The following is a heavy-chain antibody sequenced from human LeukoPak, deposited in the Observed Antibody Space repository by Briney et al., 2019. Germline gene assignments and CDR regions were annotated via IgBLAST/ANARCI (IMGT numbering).Heavy chain of an antibody. V-gene: IGHV3-43D*03. D-gene: IGHD3-10*01. J-gene: IGHJ3*02. CDR3: GKAYYSGSGSWGAFDI. Sequence: GRALRLSCAASGFTVDDHVMHWVRQIPGKGLEWVSVISWDGDTTYYEDSVKGRFTISRDNSKNFLYLQMNSLRPEDTALYYCGKAYYSGSGSWGAFDIWGQGTMVTVSS. CDR2: ISWDGDTT. CDR1: GFTVDDHV.